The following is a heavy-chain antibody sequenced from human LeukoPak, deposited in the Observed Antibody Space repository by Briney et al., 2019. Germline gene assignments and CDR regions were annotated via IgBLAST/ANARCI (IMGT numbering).Heavy chain of an antibody. J-gene: IGHJ6*02. D-gene: IGHD3-10*01. Sequence: GGSLRLSCAASGFSFSTYHMNWVRQAPGKGLEWVSSISPGSTYTYYADSVKGRFTISSDNPKNTLYLQMDSLRAEDTAVYYCARAAHTTYVLGRYYYYAMDVWGQGTTVTVSS. V-gene: IGHV3-21*01. CDR2: ISPGSTYT. CDR3: ARAAHTTYVLGRYYYYAMDV. CDR1: GFSFSTYH.